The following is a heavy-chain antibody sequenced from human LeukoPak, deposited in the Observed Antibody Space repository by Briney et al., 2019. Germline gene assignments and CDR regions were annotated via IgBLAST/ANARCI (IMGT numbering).Heavy chain of an antibody. CDR3: AKVEMGRYYYDSSGYSGLAIDY. CDR1: GFTFDDYA. V-gene: IGHV3-43*02. CDR2: ISGDGGGT. Sequence: GGSLRLSCAASGFTFDDYAMHWVRQAPGKGLEWVSLISGDGGGTKYVDSVKGRFTSSRDNSKNSLYLQMNNLRTEDTAFYYCAKVEMGRYYYDSSGYSGLAIDYWGQGTLVTVSS. D-gene: IGHD3-22*01. J-gene: IGHJ4*02.